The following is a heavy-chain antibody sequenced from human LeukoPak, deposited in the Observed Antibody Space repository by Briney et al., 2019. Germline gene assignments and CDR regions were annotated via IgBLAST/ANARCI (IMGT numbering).Heavy chain of an antibody. CDR1: GYTFTSYG. CDR2: ISAYNGNT. V-gene: IGHV1-18*01. Sequence: ASVKVSCKASGYTFTSYGISWVRQAPGQGLEWMGWISAYNGNTNYAQKLQGRVTMTTDTSTSTAYMELRSLRSDDTAVYYCARDEAAAGKVIAPPARYYYMDVWGKGTTVTVSS. CDR3: ARDEAAAGKVIAPPARYYYMDV. D-gene: IGHD6-13*01. J-gene: IGHJ6*03.